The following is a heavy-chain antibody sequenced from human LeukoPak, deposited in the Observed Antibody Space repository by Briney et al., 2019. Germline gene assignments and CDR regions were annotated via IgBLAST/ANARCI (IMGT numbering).Heavy chain of an antibody. Sequence: PGGSLRLSCAASGFTFSSYSMNWVRQAPGKGLEWVSSISSSSSYIYYADSVKGRFTISRDNSKNMLYLQMNSLRDEDTAVYYCAKMSDIVMIRGGFDYWGQGTLVTVSS. CDR3: AKMSDIVMIRGGFDY. J-gene: IGHJ4*02. CDR2: ISSSSSYI. V-gene: IGHV3-21*04. D-gene: IGHD3-16*01. CDR1: GFTFSSYS.